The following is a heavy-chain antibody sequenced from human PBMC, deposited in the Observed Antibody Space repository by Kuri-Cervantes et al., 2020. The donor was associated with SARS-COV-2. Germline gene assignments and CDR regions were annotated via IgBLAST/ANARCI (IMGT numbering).Heavy chain of an antibody. D-gene: IGHD6-6*01. CDR1: GFTFRSYA. V-gene: IGHV3-64*01. Sequence: GGSLRLSCVASGFTFRSYAMHWVRQAPGKGLEYVSAISSSGNVTYYAKSVKGRFTISRDNAKNSLYLQMNSLRAEDTAVYYCAREGVGQLVHPSNWFDPWGQGTLVTVSS. CDR3: AREGVGQLVHPSNWFDP. CDR2: ISSSGNVT. J-gene: IGHJ5*02.